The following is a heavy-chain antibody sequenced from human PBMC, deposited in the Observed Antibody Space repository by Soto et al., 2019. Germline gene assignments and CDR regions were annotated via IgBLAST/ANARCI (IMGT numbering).Heavy chain of an antibody. J-gene: IGHJ4*02. CDR3: ARDWGSYSSSWPTFDY. V-gene: IGHV1-69*01. D-gene: IGHD6-13*01. Sequence: QVQLVQSGAEVKKPGSSVKVSCKASGGTFSSYAISWVRQAPGQGLEWMGGIIPIFGTANYAQKFQGRVTITADESTSTAYMELSSLRSEDTGVYYCARDWGSYSSSWPTFDYWGQGTLVTVSS. CDR2: IIPIFGTA. CDR1: GGTFSSYA.